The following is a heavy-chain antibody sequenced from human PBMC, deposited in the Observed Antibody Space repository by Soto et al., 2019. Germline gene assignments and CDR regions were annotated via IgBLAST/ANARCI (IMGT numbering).Heavy chain of an antibody. Sequence: EVQLLESGGGLVQPGGSLRLSCAASGFTFSGYAMSWVRQAPGKGLEWVSAISGSGGSTYYADSVKGRFTISRDNSKNTLYMQINTPRAEDTAGFYCAKEPSDHRRTFTTIDLWGRGTLVTGSS. CDR1: GFTFSGYA. D-gene: IGHD3-22*01. CDR2: ISGSGGST. J-gene: IGHJ2*01. CDR3: AKEPSDHRRTFTTIDL. V-gene: IGHV3-23*01.